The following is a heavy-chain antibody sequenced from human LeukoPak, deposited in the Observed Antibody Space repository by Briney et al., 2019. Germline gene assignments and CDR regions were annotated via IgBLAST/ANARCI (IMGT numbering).Heavy chain of an antibody. D-gene: IGHD3-10*01. Sequence: SETLSLTCTVSGGSISSSSYYWGWIRQPPGKGLEWIGSIYYSGSTYYNPSLKSRVTISVDTSKNQFSLKLSSVTAADTAVYYCARLHKHKVLLWFGELFGGSSPDYWGQGTLVTVSS. CDR2: IYYSGST. V-gene: IGHV4-39*01. CDR3: ARLHKHKVLLWFGELFGGSSPDY. CDR1: GGSISSSSYY. J-gene: IGHJ4*02.